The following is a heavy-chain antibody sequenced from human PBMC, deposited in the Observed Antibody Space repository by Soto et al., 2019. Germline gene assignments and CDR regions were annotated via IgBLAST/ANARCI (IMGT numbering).Heavy chain of an antibody. CDR1: GYTFTSYG. Sequence: QVQLVQSGAEVKKPGASVKVSCKASGYTFTSYGITWLRQAPGQGLEWMGWISGYNGNTNSVQKFQGRVTLTTDTSTSTAYMELRSLRSDDTAVYYCARDALERGNSVDYWGQGTLVTVSS. CDR2: ISGYNGNT. CDR3: ARDALERGNSVDY. V-gene: IGHV1-18*01. D-gene: IGHD2-21*02. J-gene: IGHJ4*02.